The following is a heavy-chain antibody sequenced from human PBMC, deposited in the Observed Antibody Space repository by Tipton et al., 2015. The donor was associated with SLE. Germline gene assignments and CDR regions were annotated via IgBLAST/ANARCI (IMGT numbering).Heavy chain of an antibody. J-gene: IGHJ6*04. Sequence: TLSLTCAVYGGSFSSYFWSWIRQPPGKGLEWIGEINRSRSANYNPSLKSRVIISVDASKNQFSLEMRSVTAADTAVYYCTRLQFIFGGMDVWGKGTTATVSS. CDR1: GGSFSSYF. CDR2: INRSRSA. CDR3: TRLQFIFGGMDV. D-gene: IGHD3-3*01. V-gene: IGHV4-34*01.